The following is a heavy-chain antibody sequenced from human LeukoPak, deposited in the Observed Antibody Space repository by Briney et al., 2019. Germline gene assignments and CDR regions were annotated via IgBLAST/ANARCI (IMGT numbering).Heavy chain of an antibody. CDR2: ITSSSSYI. V-gene: IGHV3-21*06. Sequence: GGSLRLSCAASGFTFSSYAMHWVRQAPGKGLEWVSSITSSSSYINYADSVKGRFTISRDNAKNSLYLQMNSLRAEDTAVYYCARESYYDSSGYYSGDYWGQGTLVTVSS. J-gene: IGHJ4*02. CDR1: GFTFSSYA. CDR3: ARESYYDSSGYYSGDY. D-gene: IGHD3-22*01.